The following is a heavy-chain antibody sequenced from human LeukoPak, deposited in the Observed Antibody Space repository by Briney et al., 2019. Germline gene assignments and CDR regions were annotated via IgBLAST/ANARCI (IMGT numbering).Heavy chain of an antibody. CDR2: MYYGGST. CDR1: GGSISSYY. D-gene: IGHD3-16*01. CDR3: ARTAGGGGLDY. Sequence: SETLSLTCTVSGGSISSYYWGWIRQPPGKGLEWIGSMYYGGSTSYNPSLESRVTISVDTSKNQFSLKLNSVTAADTAVYYCARTAGGGGLDYWGQGTLVTVSS. V-gene: IGHV4-39*01. J-gene: IGHJ4*02.